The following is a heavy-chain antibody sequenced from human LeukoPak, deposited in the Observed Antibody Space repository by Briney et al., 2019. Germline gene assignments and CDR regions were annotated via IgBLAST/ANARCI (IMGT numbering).Heavy chain of an antibody. CDR3: ARGPNLYYDSSGYEDY. Sequence: GASVKVSCKASGGTFSSYAISWVRQAPGQGLEWMGRIIPIFGTANYAQKFQGRVTITTDESTSTAYMELSSLGSEDTAVYCCARGPNLYYDSSGYEDYWGQGTLVTVSS. V-gene: IGHV1-69*05. CDR2: IIPIFGTA. D-gene: IGHD3-22*01. CDR1: GGTFSSYA. J-gene: IGHJ4*02.